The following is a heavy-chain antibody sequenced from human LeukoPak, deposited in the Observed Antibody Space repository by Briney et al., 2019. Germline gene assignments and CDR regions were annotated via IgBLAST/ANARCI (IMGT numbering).Heavy chain of an antibody. CDR1: GFAFRNYA. V-gene: IGHV3-30-3*01. CDR3: ARDRSEKYSTDY. CDR2: ISYDGSIK. D-gene: IGHD2/OR15-2a*01. J-gene: IGHJ4*02. Sequence: PGGSLRLSCAASGFAFRNYAIHWVRQAPGKGLEWVTFISYDGSIKYYADSVKGRFTISRDNSKNTLSLQTNSLRAGDTATYYCARDRSEKYSTDYWGQGTLVAVSS.